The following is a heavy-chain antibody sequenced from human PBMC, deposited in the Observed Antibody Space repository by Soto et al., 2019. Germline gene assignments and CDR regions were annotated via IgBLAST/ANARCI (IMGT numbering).Heavy chain of an antibody. V-gene: IGHV3-7*01. CDR2: INQDGTIK. D-gene: IGHD6-13*01. CDR1: GFTFNNYW. J-gene: IGHJ4*02. CDR3: AAGPQLLVY. Sequence: HPGGSLRLSCAASGFTFNNYWLSWVRQAPGQGLEWVANINQDGTIKYYADSVKGRFTISRDNSKNTLFLQMNSLRAEDTAVYYYAAGPQLLVYWGQGPLVTVSS.